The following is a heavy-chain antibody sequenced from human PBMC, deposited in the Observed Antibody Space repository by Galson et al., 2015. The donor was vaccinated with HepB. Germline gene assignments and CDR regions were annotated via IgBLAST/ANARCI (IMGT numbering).Heavy chain of an antibody. CDR3: ARDLRAYCGGDCYPDFDY. CDR2: IKQDGSEK. D-gene: IGHD2-21*02. CDR1: GFTFSSYW. Sequence: SLRLSCAASGFTFSSYWMSWVRQAPGKGLEWVANIKQDGSEKYYVDSVKGRFTISRDNAKNSLYLQMNSLRAEDTAVYYCARDLRAYCGGDCYPDFDYWGQGTLVTVS. J-gene: IGHJ4*02. V-gene: IGHV3-7*01.